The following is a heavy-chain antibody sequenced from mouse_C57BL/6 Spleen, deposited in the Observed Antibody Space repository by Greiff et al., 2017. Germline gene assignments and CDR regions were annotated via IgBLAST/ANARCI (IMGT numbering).Heavy chain of an antibody. D-gene: IGHD2-13*01. CDR1: GYAFSSSW. Sequence: QVQLQQSGPELVKPGASVKISCKASGYAFSSSWMNWVKQRPGKGLEWIGRIYPGDGDTNYNGKFKGKATLTADKSSSTAYMQLSSLTSEDSAVYFCARGDRYAMDYWGQGTSGTVSS. V-gene: IGHV1-82*01. J-gene: IGHJ4*01. CDR2: IYPGDGDT. CDR3: ARGDRYAMDY.